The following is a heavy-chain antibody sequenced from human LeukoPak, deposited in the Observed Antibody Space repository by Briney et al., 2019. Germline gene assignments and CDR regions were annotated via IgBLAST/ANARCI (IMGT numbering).Heavy chain of an antibody. CDR2: IGNKVSNYAT. J-gene: IGHJ4*02. CDR3: AGNYDSWTGLNY. CDR1: GFTFSGSA. V-gene: IGHV3-73*01. D-gene: IGHD3-3*01. Sequence: GGSLRLSCAASGFTFSGSAMPWVRQASGKGLEWVGHIGNKVSNYATEYAASLRGRFTISRDDSKDTAYLQVNSLKTEDTAVYYCAGNYDSWTGLNYWGQGTLVTVSS.